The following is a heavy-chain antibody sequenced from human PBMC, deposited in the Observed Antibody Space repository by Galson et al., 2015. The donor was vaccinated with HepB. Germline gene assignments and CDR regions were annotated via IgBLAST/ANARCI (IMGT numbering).Heavy chain of an antibody. D-gene: IGHD2-2*01. CDR1: GFSLSTSGMC. CDR2: IDWDDDK. CDR3: ARTIVVVPAAMEYYYGMDV. V-gene: IGHV2-70*01. J-gene: IGHJ6*02. Sequence: PALVKPTQTLTLTCTFSGFSLSTSGMCVSWIRQPPGKALEWLALIDWDDDKYYSTSLKTRLTISKDTSKNQVVLTMTNMDPVDTATYYCARTIVVVPAAMEYYYGMDVWGQGTTVTVSS.